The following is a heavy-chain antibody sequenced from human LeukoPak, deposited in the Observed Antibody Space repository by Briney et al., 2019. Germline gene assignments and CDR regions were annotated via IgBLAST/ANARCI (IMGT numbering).Heavy chain of an antibody. CDR3: ARDPSSSWYYYYYYMDV. V-gene: IGHV3-74*01. CDR1: GFTFSSYW. J-gene: IGHJ6*03. Sequence: GGSLRLSCAASGFTFSSYWMHWVRQAPGKGLVWVSRINSDGSSTSYADSVMGRFTISRDNAKNTLYLQMNSLRAEDTAVYYCARDPSSSWYYYYYYMDVWGKGTTVTVSS. CDR2: INSDGSST. D-gene: IGHD6-13*01.